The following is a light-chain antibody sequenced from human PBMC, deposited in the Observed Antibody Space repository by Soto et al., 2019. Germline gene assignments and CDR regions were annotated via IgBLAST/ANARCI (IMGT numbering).Light chain of an antibody. CDR1: QGINSW. Sequence: DILVTQSPSSVSASVGDRVTITCRASQGINSWLAWYQQKPGLAPRLLIYTASNLQSGVPSRFSVSGSGTDFILTISSLQPEDVATYYCQQASGFPLTCGGGTKVEIK. CDR3: QQASGFPLT. J-gene: IGKJ4*01. V-gene: IGKV1-12*01. CDR2: TAS.